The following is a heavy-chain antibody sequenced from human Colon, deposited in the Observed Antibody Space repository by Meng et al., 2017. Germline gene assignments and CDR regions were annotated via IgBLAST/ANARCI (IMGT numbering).Heavy chain of an antibody. Sequence: VPLEESGPGPVRPSGTLSLTCNVSGGSVSSGSHYWNWIRQPPGKGLEFIAYVDYYWNINYNPSLNSRATVSIDTSKTQFSLKVTSVTAADTAVYYCAVGPWELDYWGQGILVTVSS. V-gene: IGHV4-61*01. J-gene: IGHJ4*02. CDR1: GGSVSSGSHY. CDR2: VDYYWNI. D-gene: IGHD1-26*01. CDR3: AVGPWELDY.